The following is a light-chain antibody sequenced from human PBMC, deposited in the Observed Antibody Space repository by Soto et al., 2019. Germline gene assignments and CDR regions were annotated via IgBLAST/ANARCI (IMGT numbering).Light chain of an antibody. CDR3: QQYSIWRT. Sequence: EIVLTQSPGTLSLSPGERATLSCRARQSVSSSYLAWYQQKPGQAPRLLIYGASTRATGIPARFSGSGSGTEFTLTISGLQSEDFAVYYCQQYSIWRTFGQGTKVDIK. V-gene: IGKV3-15*01. CDR2: GAS. CDR1: QSVSSSY. J-gene: IGKJ1*01.